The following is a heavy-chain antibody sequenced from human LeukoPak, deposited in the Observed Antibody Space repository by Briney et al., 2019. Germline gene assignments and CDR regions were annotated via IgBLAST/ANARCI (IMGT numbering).Heavy chain of an antibody. J-gene: IGHJ3*02. CDR2: IYDSGST. D-gene: IGHD2-2*01. CDR3: ARIAGNIVVVPAASYAFDI. Sequence: SETLSLTCTVSGGSISSGGYYWSWIRQPPRKGLEWIGFIYDSGSTSYNSSLKSRVAISVDRSKNQFSLKLTSVTAADTAVYYCARIAGNIVVVPAASYAFDIWGQGTMVTVSS. CDR1: GGSISSGGYY. V-gene: IGHV4-30-2*01.